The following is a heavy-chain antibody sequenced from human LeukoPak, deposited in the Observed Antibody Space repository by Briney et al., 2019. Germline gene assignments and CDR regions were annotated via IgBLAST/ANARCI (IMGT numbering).Heavy chain of an antibody. CDR1: GGSISSDY. V-gene: IGHV4-4*07. CDR3: SRGGANDL. D-gene: IGHD3-16*01. CDR2: IFTSGST. Sequence: SETLSLTCTVSGGSISSDYWSWIRQPAGKGLEWMGRIFTSGSTSYNPSLKSRVTMSLDMSKNQFSLKLSSVTAADTAVYFCSRGGANDLWGQGTLVTVSS. J-gene: IGHJ5*02.